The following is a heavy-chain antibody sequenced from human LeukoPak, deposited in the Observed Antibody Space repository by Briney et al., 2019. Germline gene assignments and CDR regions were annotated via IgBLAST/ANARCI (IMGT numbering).Heavy chain of an antibody. CDR3: ARHTGSLYDFWSGYIDY. D-gene: IGHD3-3*01. Sequence: ASVKVSFKASGYPFSSYGISWGRPAPGQGLEWIGWISVYNGNTKYVQKFQGRVTMTTDTSTRTAYMELRSLRSDDTAVYYCARHTGSLYDFWSGYIDYWGQGTLVTVSS. CDR2: ISVYNGNT. V-gene: IGHV1-18*01. J-gene: IGHJ4*02. CDR1: GYPFSSYG.